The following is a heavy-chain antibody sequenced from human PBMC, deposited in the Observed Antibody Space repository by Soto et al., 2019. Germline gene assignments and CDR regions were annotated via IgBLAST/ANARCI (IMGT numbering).Heavy chain of an antibody. CDR2: IVVGSGDT. CDR3: AAGKSSGTYLYYYYYGMDV. CDR1: GFTLTSSA. Sequence: GASVKVSCKASGFTLTSSAVQWVRQARGQRLEWIGWIVVGSGDTNYAQNFQERLTITRDMSTGTAYMELSSLRSEDTAVYFCAAGKSSGTYLYYYYYGMDVWGQGTTVTVSS. D-gene: IGHD1-26*01. J-gene: IGHJ6*02. V-gene: IGHV1-58*01.